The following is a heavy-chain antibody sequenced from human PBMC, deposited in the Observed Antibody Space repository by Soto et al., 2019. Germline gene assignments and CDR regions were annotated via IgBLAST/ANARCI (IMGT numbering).Heavy chain of an antibody. V-gene: IGHV4-34*01. Sequence: VQLQQWGAGLLKPSGTLSLTCAVYGGFVSSGSYYWSWIRQAPRKGLEWIGEMGPSGGNHFNPSLKSRVTIPVDTSKNQFSLKMSSVTAADTALYYCARVERGTATTVVDAFDIWGPGTMVTVSS. CDR3: ARVERGTATTVVDAFDI. CDR1: GGFVSSGSYY. D-gene: IGHD1-1*01. J-gene: IGHJ3*02. CDR2: MGPSGGN.